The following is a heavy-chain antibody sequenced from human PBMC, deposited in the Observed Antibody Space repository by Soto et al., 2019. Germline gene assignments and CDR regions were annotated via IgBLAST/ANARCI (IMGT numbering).Heavy chain of an antibody. D-gene: IGHD2-15*01. J-gene: IGHJ4*02. CDR2: ISYRGYT. CDR1: GGSISRYY. CDR3: ARYSVSEDFASEDFFDY. Sequence: QVQLQESGPGLVKPSETLSLTCSVSGGSISRYYWSWIRQPPGKGLEWIGYISYRGYTSYNPSLRSRLTMSVDTSKNQFSLRLTSVTAADTAVYYCARYSVSEDFASEDFFDYWGQGTLVTVSS. V-gene: IGHV4-59*01.